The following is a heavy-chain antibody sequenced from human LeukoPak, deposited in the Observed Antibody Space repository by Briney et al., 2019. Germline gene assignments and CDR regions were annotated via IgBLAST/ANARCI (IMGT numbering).Heavy chain of an antibody. D-gene: IGHD5-12*01. Sequence: SQTLSLTCAISGDSVSTNSAAWNCIRQSPSRGLECLGRTYYRSKWYTDYAVSVKSRITINPDTSKNQLSLQLNSVTPEDTAVYYCAREATNAFGIWGQGTMVTVSS. CDR1: GDSVSTNSAA. J-gene: IGHJ3*02. CDR3: AREATNAFGI. V-gene: IGHV6-1*01. CDR2: TYYRSKWYT.